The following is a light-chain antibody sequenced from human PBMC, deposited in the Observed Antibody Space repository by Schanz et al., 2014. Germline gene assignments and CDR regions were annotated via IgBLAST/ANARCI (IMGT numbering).Light chain of an antibody. Sequence: QSALTQPASVSGSPGQSITISCTGTSSDVGSYNLVSWYQHHPGKAPKLILFEVTKRPSGVPDRFSGSKSGDTASLTVSGLQAEDEATYYCSSFEGRHNWVFGGGTKLTV. J-gene: IGLJ3*02. V-gene: IGLV2-8*01. CDR3: SSFEGRHNWV. CDR2: EVT. CDR1: SSDVGSYNL.